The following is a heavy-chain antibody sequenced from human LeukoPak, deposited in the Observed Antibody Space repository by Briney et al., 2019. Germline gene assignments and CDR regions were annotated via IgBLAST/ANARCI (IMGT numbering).Heavy chain of an antibody. CDR2: IYYSGST. CDR3: ARHYYDSSGYYYVRY. V-gene: IGHV4-39*01. D-gene: IGHD3-22*01. CDR1: GGSISSSSYY. Sequence: PSETLSLTCTVSGGSISSSSYYWGWIRQPPGKGLEWIGSIYYSGSTYYNPSLKSRVTISVDASKNQFSLKLSSVTAADTAVYYCARHYYDSSGYYYVRYWGQGTLVTVSS. J-gene: IGHJ4*02.